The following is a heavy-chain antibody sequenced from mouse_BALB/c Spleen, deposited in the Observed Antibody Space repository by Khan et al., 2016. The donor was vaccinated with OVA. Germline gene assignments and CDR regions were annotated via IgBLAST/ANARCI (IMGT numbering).Heavy chain of an antibody. J-gene: IGHJ2*01. CDR1: GYTFINYW. D-gene: IGHD1-1*01. CDR3: ARRGLRWDFDY. Sequence: QVQLQQPGAELATPGASVKMSCKASGYTFINYWILWVKQRPGQGLEWIVFINPSTGYTEYNQNFKDKATLTADNSSSTAYMQRSSLTSEDSAVYYCARRGLRWDFDYWGQGTTLTVSS. CDR2: INPSTGYT. V-gene: IGHV1-4*01.